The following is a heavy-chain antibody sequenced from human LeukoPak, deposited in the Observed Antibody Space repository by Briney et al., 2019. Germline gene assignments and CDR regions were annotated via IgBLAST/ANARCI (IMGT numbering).Heavy chain of an antibody. D-gene: IGHD6-13*01. V-gene: IGHV1-69*13. CDR1: GGTFSSYA. J-gene: IGHJ5*02. CDR2: IIPIFGTA. Sequence: SVKVSCKASGGTFSSYAISWVRQAPGQGLEWMGGIIPIFGTANYAQKFQGRVTITADESTSTAYMELSSLRSEDTAVYYCARLKRGIGAAGTSLRGWFDPWGQGTLVTVSS. CDR3: ARLKRGIGAAGTSLRGWFDP.